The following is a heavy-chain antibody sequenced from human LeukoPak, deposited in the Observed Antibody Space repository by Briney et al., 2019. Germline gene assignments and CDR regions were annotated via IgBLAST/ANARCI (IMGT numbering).Heavy chain of an antibody. Sequence: SETLSLTCAVYGGSFSGYYWSWIRQPPGKGLEWIGEINHSGSTNYNPSLKSRVTISVDTSKNQFSLKLSPVTAADTAVYYCASEQLLWGSYYFDYWGQGTLVTVSS. J-gene: IGHJ4*02. CDR2: INHSGST. V-gene: IGHV4-34*01. CDR1: GGSFSGYY. CDR3: ASEQLLWGSYYFDY. D-gene: IGHD3-10*01.